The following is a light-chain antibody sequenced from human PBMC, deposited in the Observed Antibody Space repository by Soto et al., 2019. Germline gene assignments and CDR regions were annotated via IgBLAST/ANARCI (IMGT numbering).Light chain of an antibody. Sequence: DIQMTQSPSSLSASFGDRVTLTCRASQSIDNDLNWYQQKPGTAPKLLMYAASTLHSGVPSRFSGSGSGTDFTLTISSLQREDFATYFCQQSHSTPYTFGQGTKLEI. V-gene: IGKV1-39*01. CDR3: QQSHSTPYT. CDR2: AAS. CDR1: QSIDND. J-gene: IGKJ2*01.